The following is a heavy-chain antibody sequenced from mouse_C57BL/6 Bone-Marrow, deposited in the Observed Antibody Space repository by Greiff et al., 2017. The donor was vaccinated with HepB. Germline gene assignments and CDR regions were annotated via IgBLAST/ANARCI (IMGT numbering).Heavy chain of an antibody. CDR2: ISNGGGST. CDR1: GFTFSDYY. Sequence: EVKLVESGGGLVQPGGSLKLSCAASGFTFSDYYMYWVRQTPEKRLEWVAYISNGGGSTYYPDTVKGRFTISRDNAKNTLYLQMSRLKSEDTAMYYCARHRDGYYYAMDYWGQGTSVTVSS. V-gene: IGHV5-12*01. D-gene: IGHD2-3*01. CDR3: ARHRDGYYYAMDY. J-gene: IGHJ4*01.